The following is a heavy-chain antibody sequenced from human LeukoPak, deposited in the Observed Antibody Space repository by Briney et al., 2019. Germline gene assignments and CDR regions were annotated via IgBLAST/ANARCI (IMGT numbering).Heavy chain of an antibody. CDR3: ARSDGDEWELRYYFDY. J-gene: IGHJ4*02. CDR1: GYTFTGYH. Sequence: GASVKVSCKASGYTFTGYHMHWVRQAPGQGLEWMGWINPNSGGTNYAQKFQGRVTMTRDTSISTAYMELSRLRSDDTAVYYCARSDGDEWELRYYFDYWGKGTLVTVSS. CDR2: INPNSGGT. V-gene: IGHV1-2*02. D-gene: IGHD1-26*01.